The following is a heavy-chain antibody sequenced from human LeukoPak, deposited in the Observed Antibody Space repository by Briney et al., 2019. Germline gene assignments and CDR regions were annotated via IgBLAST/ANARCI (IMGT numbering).Heavy chain of an antibody. CDR3: GRLFGGVTTFDY. D-gene: IGHD4-17*01. CDR2: INQDGSVE. Sequence: GGSLRLSCAASGFTFSTYSMSWVRQAPGKGLDWVASINQDGSVEYYVDSVRGRFTISRDNAKNSLYLQVNSLRVDDTAVYYCGRLFGGVTTFDYWGQGTLVTVSS. CDR1: GFTFSTYS. V-gene: IGHV3-7*01. J-gene: IGHJ4*02.